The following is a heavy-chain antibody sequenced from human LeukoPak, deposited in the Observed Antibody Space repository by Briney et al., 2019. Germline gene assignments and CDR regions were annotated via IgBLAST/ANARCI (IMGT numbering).Heavy chain of an antibody. CDR1: AYSISSGHY. CDR2: IYRIGTT. J-gene: IGHJ6*03. V-gene: IGHV4-38-2*02. Sequence: PSETLSLTCIVSAYSISSGHYWGWIRQPPGKGLEWIGSIYRIGTTYYNPSLKGRVTISVDTSKNQLSLKLTSVTAADTAVYYCASSSYSTGWFLNYYYYYYMDVWGKGTTVTVSS. CDR3: ASSSYSTGWFLNYYYYYYMDV. D-gene: IGHD6-19*01.